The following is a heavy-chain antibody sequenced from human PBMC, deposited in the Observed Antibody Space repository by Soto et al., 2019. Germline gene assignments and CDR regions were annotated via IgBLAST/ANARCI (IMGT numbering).Heavy chain of an antibody. CDR1: GFTFSSYS. D-gene: IGHD1-26*01. V-gene: IGHV3-21*01. Sequence: GGSLRLSCAASGFTFSSYSMNWVRQAPGKGLEWVSSISSSSSYIYYADSVKGRFTISRDNAKNSLYLQMNSLRAEDTAVYHCARDFGVELYYYYGMDVWGQGTTVTVSS. CDR3: ARDFGVELYYYYGMDV. CDR2: ISSSSSYI. J-gene: IGHJ6*02.